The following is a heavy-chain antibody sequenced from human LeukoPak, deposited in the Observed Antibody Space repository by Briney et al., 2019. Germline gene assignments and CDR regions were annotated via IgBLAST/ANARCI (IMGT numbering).Heavy chain of an antibody. Sequence: GGSLRLSCAASGFTFSNAWMSWVRQAPGKGLEWVGRIKSKTDGGTTDYAARVKGRFTISRDDSKNTLYMQMNSLKTEDTAVYYCTTDYYDSSGYYPFDYWGQGTLVTVSS. D-gene: IGHD3-22*01. CDR2: IKSKTDGGTT. CDR3: TTDYYDSSGYYPFDY. V-gene: IGHV3-15*01. J-gene: IGHJ4*02. CDR1: GFTFSNAW.